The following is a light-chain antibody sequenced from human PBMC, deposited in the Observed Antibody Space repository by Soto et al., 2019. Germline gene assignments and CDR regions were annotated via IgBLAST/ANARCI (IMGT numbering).Light chain of an antibody. Sequence: QSVLTQPASVSGSAGQSITISCTGTSSDVGGYNYVSWYQQHPGKAPKLMIYEVSNRPSGVSNRFSGSTSGNTASLTISGLQAEDEAEYYCSSYTSTSTYVFGTGTKVTV. V-gene: IGLV2-14*01. J-gene: IGLJ1*01. CDR3: SSYTSTSTYV. CDR1: SSDVGGYNY. CDR2: EVS.